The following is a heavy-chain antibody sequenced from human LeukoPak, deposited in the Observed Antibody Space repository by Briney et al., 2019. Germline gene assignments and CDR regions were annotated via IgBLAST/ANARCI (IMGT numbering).Heavy chain of an antibody. CDR3: ARGSGYDFFDY. Sequence: PGGSLRLSCAASGFTFSNYAMSWVRQAPGKGLEWVSYISSISGTIDYADSVKGRFTISRDNAKNSLYLQMNSLRAEDTAVYYCARGSGYDFFDYWGQGTLVTVSS. J-gene: IGHJ4*02. D-gene: IGHD5-12*01. V-gene: IGHV3-48*01. CDR1: GFTFSNYA. CDR2: ISSISGTI.